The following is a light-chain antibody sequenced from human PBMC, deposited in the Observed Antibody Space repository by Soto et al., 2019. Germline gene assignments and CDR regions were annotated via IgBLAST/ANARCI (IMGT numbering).Light chain of an antibody. V-gene: IGLV2-14*01. CDR2: DVS. CDR1: SSDVGGYNY. J-gene: IGLJ2*01. Sequence: QSALTQPASVSGSPGQSITISCTGTSSDVGGYNYVSWYQQHPGKAPKLMIYDVSNRPSGVSNRFSGSKSGNTASLTISGLQAEDEADYYCSSYTSSSNSHVVFGGGTKLTVL. CDR3: SSYTSSSNSHVV.